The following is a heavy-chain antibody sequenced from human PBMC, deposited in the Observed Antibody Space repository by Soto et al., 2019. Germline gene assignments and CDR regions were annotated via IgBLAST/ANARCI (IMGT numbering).Heavy chain of an antibody. J-gene: IGHJ4*02. D-gene: IGHD6-19*01. CDR2: IIPIFGTA. CDR1: GGTFSSYA. Sequence: SVKVSCKASGGTFSSYAISWVRQAPGQGLEWMGGIIPIFGTANYAQKFQGRVTITADESTSTAYMELSSLRSEDMAVYYCARGVRLGSGWQPFDYWGQGTLVTVSS. V-gene: IGHV1-69*13. CDR3: ARGVRLGSGWQPFDY.